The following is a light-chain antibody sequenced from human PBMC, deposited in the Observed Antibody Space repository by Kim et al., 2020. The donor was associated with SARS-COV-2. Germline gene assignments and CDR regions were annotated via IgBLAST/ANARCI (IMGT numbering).Light chain of an antibody. CDR1: QDISSS. J-gene: IGKJ5*01. V-gene: IGKV1D-16*01. CDR3: LQYNTYPLT. Sequence: DIQMTQSPSSLSASIGDSVTITCRASQDISSSLAWYQKKPETAPKSLIFATSSLHPGVASRFSGSGSGTDFTLTISSLQPEDFATYYCLQYNTYPLTFGQGTRLEIK. CDR2: ATS.